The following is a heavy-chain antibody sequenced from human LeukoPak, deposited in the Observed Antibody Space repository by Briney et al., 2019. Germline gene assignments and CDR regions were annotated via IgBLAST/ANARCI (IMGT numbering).Heavy chain of an antibody. J-gene: IGHJ6*02. D-gene: IGHD5-18*01. CDR3: ARKIQLWFTYYYYYGMDV. Sequence: SETLSLTCAVYGGSYSGYYWSLIRQPAGKGLEWIGEMNHSGSTNYNPSLKSRVTISVDTSKNQFSLKLSSVTAADTAVYYCARKIQLWFTYYYYYGMDVWGQGTTVTVSS. V-gene: IGHV4-34*01. CDR2: MNHSGST. CDR1: GGSYSGYY.